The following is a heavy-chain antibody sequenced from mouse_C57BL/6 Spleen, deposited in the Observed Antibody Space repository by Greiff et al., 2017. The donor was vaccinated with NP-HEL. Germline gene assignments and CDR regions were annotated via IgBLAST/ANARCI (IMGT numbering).Heavy chain of an antibody. CDR1: GYTFTSYW. V-gene: IGHV1-69*01. J-gene: IGHJ2*01. CDR2: IDPSDSDT. Sequence: QVQLQQPGAELVMPGASVKLSCKASGYTFTSYWMHWVKQRPGQGLEWIGEIDPSDSDTNYTQKFKGKSTLTVDKSSSTAYMQLSSLTSDDSAVYYCARRGTGGLLRDFDYWGQGTTLTVSS. D-gene: IGHD4-1*01. CDR3: ARRGTGGLLRDFDY.